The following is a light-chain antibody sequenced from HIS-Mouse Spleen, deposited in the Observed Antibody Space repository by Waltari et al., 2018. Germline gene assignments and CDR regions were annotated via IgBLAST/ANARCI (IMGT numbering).Light chain of an antibody. CDR2: DGS. CDR1: RSAVGSYNL. J-gene: IGLJ3*02. V-gene: IGLV2-23*01. Sequence: QSALTQPASVSGSPGQSITISCPGTRSAVGSYNLVSWYQQHPGKAPKLMIYDGSKRPSGVSNRFSGSKSGNTASLTISGLQAEDEADYYCCSYAGSSTWVFGGGTKLTVL. CDR3: CSYAGSSTWV.